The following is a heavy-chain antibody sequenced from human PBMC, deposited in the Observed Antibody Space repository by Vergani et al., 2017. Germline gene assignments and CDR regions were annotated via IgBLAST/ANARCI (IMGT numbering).Heavy chain of an antibody. CDR2: IYYTGTT. CDR3: ARPVGPSAIADGYHV. V-gene: IGHV4-39*01. CDR1: GVSIGSNSYY. Sequence: QLQLQESGPGLVKSSETLSLTCTVSGVSIGSNSYYWGWIRQPPGKGLEWIGTIYYTGTTYYNEAHKSRLTISVDTSKNQFSLNLTSVTAADTGMYYCARPVGPSAIADGYHVWGQGTMVTVS. D-gene: IGHD3-10*01. J-gene: IGHJ3*01.